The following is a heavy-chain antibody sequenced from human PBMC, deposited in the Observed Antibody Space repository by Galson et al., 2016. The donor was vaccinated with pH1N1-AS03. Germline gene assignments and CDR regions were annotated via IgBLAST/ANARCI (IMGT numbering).Heavy chain of an antibody. CDR1: GGTFRSYA. CDR2: IIPIFGTA. D-gene: IGHD5-24*01. CDR3: AREGGDIRRDGHNYEWYFDY. Sequence: SVKVSCKASGGTFRSYAISWVRQAPGQGLEWMGGIIPIFGTANYSQNFQGRVTITADKSTTTAYMELSSLRSEDTAIYFCAREGGDIRRDGHNYEWYFDYWGQGTLVSVSS. J-gene: IGHJ4*02. V-gene: IGHV1-69*06.